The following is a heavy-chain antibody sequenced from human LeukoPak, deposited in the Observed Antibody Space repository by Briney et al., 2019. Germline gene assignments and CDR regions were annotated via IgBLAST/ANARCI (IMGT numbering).Heavy chain of an antibody. Sequence: GASVKVSCEPSGYTFPSHGITWVRQAPGQGLEWMGWISPSNDNTFYAQRFQGRVTLTTDASTAYMELRSLTTDDTAVYYCARQLHYWHGQFYYYYIDVWGKGTTVIVSS. CDR3: ARQLHYWHGQFYYYYIDV. J-gene: IGHJ6*03. CDR1: GYTFPSHG. CDR2: ISPSNDNT. V-gene: IGHV1-18*01. D-gene: IGHD6-6*01.